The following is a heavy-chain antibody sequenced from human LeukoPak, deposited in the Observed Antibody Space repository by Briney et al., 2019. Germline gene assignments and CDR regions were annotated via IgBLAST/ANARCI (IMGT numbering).Heavy chain of an antibody. D-gene: IGHD1-26*01. V-gene: IGHV3-23*01. CDR2: ISGSGGST. CDR1: GFTFSSYA. Sequence: GGSLRLSCAASGFTFSSYAMSWVRQAPGKGLEWVSAISGSGGSTYYADSVKGRFTISRENSKNTLYLQMNSLRAEDTAVYDCAKGWRGSNRYNWFDPWGQGTLVTVSS. CDR3: AKGWRGSNRYNWFDP. J-gene: IGHJ5*02.